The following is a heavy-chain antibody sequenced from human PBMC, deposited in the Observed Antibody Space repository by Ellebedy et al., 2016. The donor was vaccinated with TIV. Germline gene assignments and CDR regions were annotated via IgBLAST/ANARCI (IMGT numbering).Heavy chain of an antibody. CDR2: INHSGST. CDR1: GGSFSGYY. J-gene: IGHJ4*02. Sequence: SQTLSLTCXVYGGSFSGYYWSWIRQPPGKGLEWIGEINHSGSTNYNPSLKSRVTISVDTSKNQFSLKLSSVTAADTAVYYCARRQDIVLMVYANRAFDYWGQGTLVTVSS. V-gene: IGHV4-34*01. CDR3: ARRQDIVLMVYANRAFDY. D-gene: IGHD2-8*01.